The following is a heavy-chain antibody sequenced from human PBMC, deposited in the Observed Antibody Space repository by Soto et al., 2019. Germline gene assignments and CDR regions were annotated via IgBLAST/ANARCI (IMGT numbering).Heavy chain of an antibody. J-gene: IGHJ4*02. CDR1: GYTLTGYY. CDR2: IIPIFRSS. CDR3: AKDVGFQQHLFVFDL. V-gene: IGHV1-69*13. D-gene: IGHD3-10*02. Sequence: EASVKVSCKASGYTLTGYYMHWVRQAPGEGLEWMGGIIPIFRSSNFAQKFQGRLTIFADASAGTAYMELSSLRSDDTAIYYCAKDVGFQQHLFVFDLWGQGTLVTVSS.